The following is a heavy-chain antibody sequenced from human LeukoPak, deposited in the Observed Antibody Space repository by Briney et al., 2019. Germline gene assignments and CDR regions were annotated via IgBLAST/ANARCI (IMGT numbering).Heavy chain of an antibody. CDR2: ISGTSSLI. CDR1: GFTFSTYS. V-gene: IGHV3-48*02. D-gene: IGHD3-3*01. J-gene: IGHJ4*02. Sequence: GGSLRLSCAASGFTFSTYSMNWVRQAPGKGLEWVSYISGTSSLIYYADSVKGRFTISRDNAKNSLYLQMNSLRDEDTAVYYCVRDQFFSFYYWGEGTLVTVSS. CDR3: VRDQFFSFYY.